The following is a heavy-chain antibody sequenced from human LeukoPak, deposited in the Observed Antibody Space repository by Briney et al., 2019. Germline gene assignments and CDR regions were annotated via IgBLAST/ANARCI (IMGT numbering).Heavy chain of an antibody. Sequence: SETLSLTCTVSGDSISRYYWSWIRQPPGKGLEWIGYINNSGGTSYNPSLKSRVTISVDTSKNQFSLKLGSVTAADTAVYYCARDIRGSTGEYYFDYWGQGTLVTVSS. J-gene: IGHJ4*02. D-gene: IGHD5-12*01. CDR1: GDSISRYY. CDR2: INNSGGT. CDR3: ARDIRGSTGEYYFDY. V-gene: IGHV4-59*01.